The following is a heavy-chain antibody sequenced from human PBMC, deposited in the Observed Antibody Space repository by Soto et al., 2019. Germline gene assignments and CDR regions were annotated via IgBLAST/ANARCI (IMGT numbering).Heavy chain of an antibody. CDR3: ATSARGYYYGMDV. CDR1: GGSISSGGYS. D-gene: IGHD6-6*01. CDR2: IYHSGST. Sequence: TLSLTCAVSGGSISSGGYSWSWIRQPPGKGLEWIGYIYHSGSTYYNPSLKSRVTISVDRSKNQFSLKLSSVTAADTAVYYCATSARGYYYGMDVWGQGTTVTVSS. V-gene: IGHV4-30-2*01. J-gene: IGHJ6*02.